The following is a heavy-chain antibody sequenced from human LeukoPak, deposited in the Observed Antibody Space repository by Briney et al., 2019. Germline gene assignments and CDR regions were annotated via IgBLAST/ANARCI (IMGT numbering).Heavy chain of an antibody. D-gene: IGHD3-22*01. CDR1: GFTFSSYA. Sequence: GGSLRLSCAASGFTFSSYAMHWVRQAPGKGLEWVAVISYDGSKKYYADSVKGRFTISRDNSKNTLYLQMNRLRAEDTAVYYCARSGLDSSGYYLPVHLYYFDYWGQGILVTVST. V-gene: IGHV3-30-3*01. CDR3: ARSGLDSSGYYLPVHLYYFDY. J-gene: IGHJ4*02. CDR2: ISYDGSKK.